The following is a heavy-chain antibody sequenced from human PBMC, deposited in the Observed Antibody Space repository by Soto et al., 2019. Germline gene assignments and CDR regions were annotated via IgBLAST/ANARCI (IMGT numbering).Heavy chain of an antibody. CDR2: ISAYNGNT. V-gene: IGHV1-18*01. CDR3: ERAGADYYDSSGYYY. CDR1: GYTFTSYG. D-gene: IGHD3-22*01. J-gene: IGHJ4*02. Sequence: ASVKVSCKASGYTFTSYGISWVRQAPGQGLEWMGWISAYNGNTNYAQKLQGRVTMTTDTSTSTAYMELRSLRSDDTAVYYGERAGADYYDSSGYYYWGQGTLVTVSS.